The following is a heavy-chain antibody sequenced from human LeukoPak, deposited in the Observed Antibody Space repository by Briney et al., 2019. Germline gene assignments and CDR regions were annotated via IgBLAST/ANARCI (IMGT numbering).Heavy chain of an antibody. CDR1: GFTFSDYY. D-gene: IGHD6-13*01. J-gene: IGHJ6*02. Sequence: PGGSLRLSCAASGFTFSDYYMSWIRQAPGKGLEWVSYISSSGSTIYYADSAKGRFTISRDNAKNSLYLQMNSLRAEDTAVYYCARDRVSSFGRYYGMDVWGQGTTVTVSS. V-gene: IGHV3-11*01. CDR2: ISSSGSTI. CDR3: ARDRVSSFGRYYGMDV.